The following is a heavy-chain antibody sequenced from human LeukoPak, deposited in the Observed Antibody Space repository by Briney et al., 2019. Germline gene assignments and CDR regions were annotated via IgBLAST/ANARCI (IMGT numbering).Heavy chain of an antibody. CDR1: GYAFRSCE. V-gene: IGHV1-8*01. CDR2: IHPNSGKT. J-gene: IGHJ4*02. Sequence: VASVKVSCKASGYAFRSCEINWVRQAPGQGLEWVGWIHPNSGKTGYAQKFQGRVTMTRDTSTETAFMELSSLKFDDTAIFYCARGHYGGNRYFDIWGQGTLVTVSS. CDR3: ARGHYGGNRYFDI. D-gene: IGHD4-23*01.